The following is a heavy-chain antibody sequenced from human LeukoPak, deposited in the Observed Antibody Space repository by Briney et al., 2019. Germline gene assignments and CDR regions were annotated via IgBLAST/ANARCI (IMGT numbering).Heavy chain of an antibody. CDR2: IYYSGST. D-gene: IGHD3-10*01. CDR3: ARITYGSGSYGMDV. J-gene: IGHJ6*02. CDR1: GGSISSGGYS. V-gene: IGHV4-30-2*01. Sequence: SETLSLTCAVSGGSISSGGYSWSWIRQPPGKGLEWIGEIYYSGSTNYNPSLKSQVTISVDKSKNQFSLKLSSVTAADTAVYYCARITYGSGSYGMDVWGQGTTVTVSS.